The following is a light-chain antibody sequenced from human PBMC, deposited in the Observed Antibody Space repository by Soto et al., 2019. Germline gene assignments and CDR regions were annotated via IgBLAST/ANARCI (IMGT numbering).Light chain of an antibody. CDR1: QSLGRY. V-gene: IGKV3-11*01. CDR2: DAS. Sequence: DIVLTQSPDTLSLSPGESATLSCRASQSLGRYLAWYQQKPGQAPRLLIYDASHRATGIPVRFSGSGSESELTLTFSRIGPGDFAVYHRQLRSYPITFGHGTLLEIK. CDR3: QLRSYPIT. J-gene: IGKJ5*01.